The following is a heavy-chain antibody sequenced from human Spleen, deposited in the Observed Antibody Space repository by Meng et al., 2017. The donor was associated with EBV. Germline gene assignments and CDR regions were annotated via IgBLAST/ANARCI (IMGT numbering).Heavy chain of an antibody. V-gene: IGHV1-24*01. D-gene: IGHD1-26*01. J-gene: IGHJ5*02. CDR2: FDPLPGET. Sequence: QVQLVQSRSELKKPGTSVKVSCKASGYTLTEVSIHWVRQSPGKGLEWIGGFDPLPGETIYGHKFQGRVTMTEDTSTDTAFMELSSLKSEDTAVYYCAILTLHLGGQWFDPWGPGTLVTVSS. CDR3: AILTLHLGGQWFDP. CDR1: GYTLTEVS.